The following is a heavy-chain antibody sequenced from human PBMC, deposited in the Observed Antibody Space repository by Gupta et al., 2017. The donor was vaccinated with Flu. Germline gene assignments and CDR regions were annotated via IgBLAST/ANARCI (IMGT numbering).Heavy chain of an antibody. CDR3: ASGYSGFSPVDY. J-gene: IGHJ4*02. Sequence: GLEWVSSISSSSSYIYYADSVKGRFTISRDNAKNSLYLQMNSLRAEDTAVYYCASGYSGFSPVDYWGQGTLVTVSS. D-gene: IGHD5-12*01. V-gene: IGHV3-21*01. CDR2: ISSSSSYI.